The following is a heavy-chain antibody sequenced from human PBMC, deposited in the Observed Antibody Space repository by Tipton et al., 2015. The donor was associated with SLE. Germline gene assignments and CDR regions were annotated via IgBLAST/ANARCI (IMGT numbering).Heavy chain of an antibody. CDR1: GGSFSGYY. Sequence: TLSLTCAVYGGSFSGYYWNWIRQPPGKGLEWIGEINHSGGTNYNPSLKSRVTISVDTSKNQFSLKLSSVTAADTAVYYCARAGEGVFDYWGQGTLVTVSS. CDR2: INHSGGT. V-gene: IGHV4-34*01. CDR3: ARAGEGVFDY. D-gene: IGHD3-10*01. J-gene: IGHJ4*02.